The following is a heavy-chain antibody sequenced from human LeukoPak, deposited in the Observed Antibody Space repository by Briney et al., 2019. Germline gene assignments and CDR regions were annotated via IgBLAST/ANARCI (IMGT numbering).Heavy chain of an antibody. D-gene: IGHD3-10*01. Sequence: GESLKISCKGSGYSFINYWIGWVRQTPEKGLEWMGFIYSGDSETKYRPSFQGQVTFSVDKSITTAYLQWSSLKASDSAIYYCARRHGSGNYYDYWGQGTLVTVSS. CDR2: IYSGDSET. V-gene: IGHV5-51*01. CDR3: ARRHGSGNYYDY. J-gene: IGHJ4*02. CDR1: GYSFINYW.